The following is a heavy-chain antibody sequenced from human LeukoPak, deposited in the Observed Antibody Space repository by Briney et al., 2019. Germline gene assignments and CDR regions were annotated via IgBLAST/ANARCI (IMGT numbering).Heavy chain of an antibody. CDR3: AKGGTRTNKGGFDY. J-gene: IGHJ4*02. D-gene: IGHD1-14*01. CDR2: ISGSGGST. Sequence: GASLRLSCAASGFTFSNYAVSWVRQAPGKGLEWVSAISGSGGSTYYADSVKGRFTISRDNSKNTLYLQMNSLRAEDTAVYYCAKGGTRTNKGGFDYWGQGTLVTVSS. CDR1: GFTFSNYA. V-gene: IGHV3-23*01.